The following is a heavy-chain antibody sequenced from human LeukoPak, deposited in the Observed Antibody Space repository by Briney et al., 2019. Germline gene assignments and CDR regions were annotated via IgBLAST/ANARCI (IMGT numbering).Heavy chain of an antibody. Sequence: GGSLRLSCAASGFTFSSYAMSWVRQAPGKGLEWVSAISGSGGSTYYADSVKGRFTISRDNSKNTLYLQMNSLRAEDTAVYYCAKKGSPGSSSWTTAPVYHYYMDVWGKGTTVTVSS. CDR2: ISGSGGST. D-gene: IGHD6-13*01. CDR1: GFTFSSYA. V-gene: IGHV3-23*01. J-gene: IGHJ6*03. CDR3: AKKGSPGSSSWTTAPVYHYYMDV.